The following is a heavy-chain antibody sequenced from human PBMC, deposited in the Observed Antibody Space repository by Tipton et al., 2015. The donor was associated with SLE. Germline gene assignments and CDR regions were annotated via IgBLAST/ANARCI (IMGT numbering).Heavy chain of an antibody. V-gene: IGHV4-34*01. CDR1: GGSFSDYY. J-gene: IGHJ6*02. CDR3: AREGDSSANFYYYGVNA. D-gene: IGHD2-21*01. Sequence: TLSLTCSVYGGSFSDYYWTWIRQPPGKGLEWIGAINHSGSTSYNPSLQSRVTTSIDTSKSQFSLKLTSVTAADTAMYYCAREGDSSANFYYYGVNAWGQGTTVTVSS. CDR2: INHSGST.